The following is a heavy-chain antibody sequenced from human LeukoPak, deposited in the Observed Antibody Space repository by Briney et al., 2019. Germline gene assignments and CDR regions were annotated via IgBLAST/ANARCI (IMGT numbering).Heavy chain of an antibody. J-gene: IGHJ5*02. CDR3: ARVTGIAVQWWFDP. CDR2: IIPIFGTA. CDR1: GGTFSSYA. V-gene: IGHV1-69*05. D-gene: IGHD6-19*01. Sequence: SVKVSCKASGGTFSSYAISWVRQAPGQGLEWMGGIIPIFGTANYAQKFQGRVTITTDESTSTAYMELSSLRSEDTAVYYCARVTGIAVQWWFDPWGQGTLVTVSS.